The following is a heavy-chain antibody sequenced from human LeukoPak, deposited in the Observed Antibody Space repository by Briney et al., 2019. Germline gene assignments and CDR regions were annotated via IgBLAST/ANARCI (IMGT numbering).Heavy chain of an antibody. Sequence: GASVKVSCKASGYTFTSYDINWVRQATGQGLEWMGWMSPNSGNTGYAQKFQGRVTMTRNTSISTAYMELSSLRSEDTAVYYCARGQGSGWYFSYYYYGMDVWGQGTTVTVSS. V-gene: IGHV1-8*01. J-gene: IGHJ6*02. CDR2: MSPNSGNT. D-gene: IGHD6-19*01. CDR3: ARGQGSGWYFSYYYYGMDV. CDR1: GYTFTSYD.